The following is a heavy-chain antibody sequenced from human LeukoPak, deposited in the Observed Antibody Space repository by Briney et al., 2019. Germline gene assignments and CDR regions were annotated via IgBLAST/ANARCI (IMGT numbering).Heavy chain of an antibody. D-gene: IGHD1-7*01. CDR3: ARGPYNWNYINFDY. CDR1: GFTFNTYT. V-gene: IGHV3-21*05. CDR2: ISGSSGII. Sequence: GGSLRLSCAASGFTFNTYTMNWVRQAPGKGLEWVSYISGSSGIIYYADSVKGRFTISRDNAKNSLYLQMNSLRAEDTAVYYCARGPYNWNYINFDYWGQGTLVTVSS. J-gene: IGHJ4*02.